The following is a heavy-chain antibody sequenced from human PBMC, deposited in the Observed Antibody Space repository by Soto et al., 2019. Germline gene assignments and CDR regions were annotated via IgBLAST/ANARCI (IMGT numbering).Heavy chain of an antibody. Sequence: QVQLVQSGAEVKKPGSSVKVSCKASGGTFSNSAISWVRQAPGQGLEWMGGVIPISGTTNYAHAQKFQGRVTISGDGSTNTASMELSSLRSDDTAVYYCARTQYYDSLTGCRYFDLWGRGTLVTVSS. CDR1: GGTFSNSA. J-gene: IGHJ2*01. D-gene: IGHD3-9*01. CDR2: VIPISGTT. V-gene: IGHV1-69*12. CDR3: ARTQYYDSLTGCRYFDL.